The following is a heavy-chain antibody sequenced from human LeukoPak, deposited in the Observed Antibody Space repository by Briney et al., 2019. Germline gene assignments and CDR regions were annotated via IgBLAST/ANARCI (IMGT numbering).Heavy chain of an antibody. CDR3: ARGVGMAGWFGSWFVP. Sequence: VASVQVSCKASGYSFTDFYVHWVRQPPGQGLEWMGWINPNIGVTNYVQKFRGRVSMTRDTSITPAYLELGSLRFDDMAVYYCARGVGMAGWFGSWFVPWGQETVV. CDR2: INPNIGVT. J-gene: IGHJ5*02. V-gene: IGHV1-2*02. D-gene: IGHD3-10*01. CDR1: GYSFTDFY.